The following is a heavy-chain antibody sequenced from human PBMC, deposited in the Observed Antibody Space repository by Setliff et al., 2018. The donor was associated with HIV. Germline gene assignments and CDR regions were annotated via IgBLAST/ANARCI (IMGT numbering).Heavy chain of an antibody. V-gene: IGHV1-8*01. J-gene: IGHJ4*02. Sequence: GASVKVSCKASGYTFSSYDINWVRQTAGQGLEWMGWMNPNSGNTGYARKFQGRVTMTRNTSITTAYMELTNVTSEDTAVYYCAREGAAAGTSRPYFDYWGQGALVTVSS. D-gene: IGHD6-13*01. CDR2: MNPNSGNT. CDR3: AREGAAAGTSRPYFDY. CDR1: GYTFSSYD.